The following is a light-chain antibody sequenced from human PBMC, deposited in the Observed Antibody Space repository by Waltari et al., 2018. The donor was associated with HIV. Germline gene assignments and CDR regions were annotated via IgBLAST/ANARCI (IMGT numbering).Light chain of an antibody. Sequence: QSALTQPASVSGPPGQSITISCTGTSDDIGGSNLVSWYQHHPGKAPRLIIFVVDKRPSGISDRFSGSKSGYTASLTISGLRTEDEADYFCCSKSTIYFGVLFGGGTTLTVL. CDR2: VVD. J-gene: IGLJ2*01. CDR1: SDDIGGSNL. V-gene: IGLV2-23*02. CDR3: CSKSTIYFGVL.